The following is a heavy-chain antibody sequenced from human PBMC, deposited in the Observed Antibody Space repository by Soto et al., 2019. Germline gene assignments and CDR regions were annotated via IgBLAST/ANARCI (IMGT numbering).Heavy chain of an antibody. CDR3: VIDPWGGRNYETGLYYYAGGNWFEP. CDR1: GWTFTAYY. Sequence: QVHLVQSGAEVKKPGASVRVSCKVSGWTFTAYYMHWVRQAPGQGLEWMGWNNPDNGATKSRQKFKGSSNMAQGTTITTVYTEMSRLRSDDTAVEFCVIDPWGGRNYETGLYYYAGGNWFEPWCQGTLVTVSS. V-gene: IGHV1-2*02. J-gene: IGHJ5*02. CDR2: NNPDNGAT. D-gene: IGHD3-22*01.